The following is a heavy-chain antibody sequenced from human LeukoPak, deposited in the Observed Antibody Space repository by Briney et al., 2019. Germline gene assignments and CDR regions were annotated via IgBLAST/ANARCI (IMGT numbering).Heavy chain of an antibody. V-gene: IGHV3-23*01. CDR3: TRREDIVVVPAASDPSPFDY. D-gene: IGHD2-2*01. J-gene: IGHJ4*02. CDR2: ISGSGGST. Sequence: GGSLRLSCAASGFTFSSYAMSWVRQAPGKGLEWVSAISGSGGSTYYADSVKGRFTISRDNSKNTLYLQMNSLRAEDTAVYYCTRREDIVVVPAASDPSPFDYWGQGTLVTVSS. CDR1: GFTFSSYA.